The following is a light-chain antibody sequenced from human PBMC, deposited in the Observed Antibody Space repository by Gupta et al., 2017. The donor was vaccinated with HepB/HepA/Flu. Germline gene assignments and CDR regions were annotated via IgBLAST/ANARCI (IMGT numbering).Light chain of an antibody. CDR3: GTWDSSLSNVV. V-gene: IGLV1-51*02. CDR2: ENN. Sequence: QSVFTQPHSVSAAPGQRVTISCSGSSSNIGNNFVSWYQHLPGTAPKLLIYENNKRPSGIPDRFSGSRSGTSATLTITGLQTGDEADYYCGTWDSSLSNVVFGGGTKLTVL. CDR1: SSNIGNNF. J-gene: IGLJ2*01.